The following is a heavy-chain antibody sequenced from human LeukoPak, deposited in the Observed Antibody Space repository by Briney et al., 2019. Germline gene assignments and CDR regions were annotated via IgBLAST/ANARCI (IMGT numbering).Heavy chain of an antibody. CDR2: INPNSGGT. V-gene: IGHV1-2*02. Sequence: ASVKASCKASGYTFTGYYMHWVRQAPGQGLEWMGWINPNSGGTNYAQKFQGRVTMTRDTSISTAYMELSRLRSDDTAVYYCARDHYCSSTSCYNYYYGMDVWGQGTTVTVSS. CDR1: GYTFTGYY. D-gene: IGHD2-2*02. J-gene: IGHJ6*02. CDR3: ARDHYCSSTSCYNYYYGMDV.